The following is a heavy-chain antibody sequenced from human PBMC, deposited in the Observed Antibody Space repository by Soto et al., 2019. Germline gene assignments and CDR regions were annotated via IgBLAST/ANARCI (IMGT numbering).Heavy chain of an antibody. CDR3: AKADGEQWLIPPLDN. V-gene: IGHV3-23*01. CDR2: ISCCGGST. Sequence: EVQLLESGGGVVQPGGSLRLSCAASGFNFKKFAMGWVRQAPGEGLEWVSGISCCGGSTSYADSVKGRFTLARDDSKNKLSLHLNSLRFEDTARYFCAKADGEQWLIPPLDNWGQGTLVTVS. CDR1: GFNFKKFA. D-gene: IGHD6-19*01. J-gene: IGHJ4*02.